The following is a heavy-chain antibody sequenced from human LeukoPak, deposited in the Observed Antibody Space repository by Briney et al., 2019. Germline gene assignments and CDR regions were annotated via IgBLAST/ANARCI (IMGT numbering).Heavy chain of an antibody. CDR1: GFTISHHY. Sequence: GGSLRLSCAASGFTISHHYMTWVRQAPGKGLEWVSVMYSGGSTFYADSVKGRFTISRDNSGNTLYLQMNRLRAEDAAVYYCAKDLKMFGRITMVRGEAHWGQGTLVTVSS. CDR3: AKDLKMFGRITMVRGEAH. D-gene: IGHD3-10*01. V-gene: IGHV3-53*05. CDR2: MYSGGST. J-gene: IGHJ4*02.